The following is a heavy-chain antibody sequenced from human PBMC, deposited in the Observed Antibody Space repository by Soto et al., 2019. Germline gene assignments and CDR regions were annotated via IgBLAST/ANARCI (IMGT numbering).Heavy chain of an antibody. V-gene: IGHV3-23*01. D-gene: IGHD3-16*01. CDR2: TGATGRTT. CDR3: APAHTTSRSFDC. Sequence: PGGSLRLSCAASGFTFNIYAMTWVRQAPGKGLEWVSTTGATGRTTYYSDSVKGRFTVSRDNSKNTLDLQMSNLRAEDTAVYYCAPAHTTSRSFDCWARRPLVTVSS. J-gene: IGHJ4*02. CDR1: GFTFNIYA.